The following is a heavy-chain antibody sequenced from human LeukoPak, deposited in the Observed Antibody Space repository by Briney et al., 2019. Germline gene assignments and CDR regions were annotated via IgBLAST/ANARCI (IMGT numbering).Heavy chain of an antibody. D-gene: IGHD4-17*01. Sequence: GESLRLSCAASGFTFRSYAIDWVRQAPDKGLEWLAAISYDGNNKYYADSVKGRFTISRDNSKNTLYLQMDSLRAEDTAMYYCARDLVRAPDYGDYDRGEMTYYGMDVWGQGTTVTVSS. CDR2: ISYDGNNK. J-gene: IGHJ6*02. CDR1: GFTFRSYA. V-gene: IGHV3-30*04. CDR3: ARDLVRAPDYGDYDRGEMTYYGMDV.